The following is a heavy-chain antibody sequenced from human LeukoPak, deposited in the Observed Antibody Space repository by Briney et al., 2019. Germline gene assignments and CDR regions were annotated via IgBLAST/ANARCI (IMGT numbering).Heavy chain of an antibody. CDR1: GFTVSSNY. CDR2: IYSGGST. D-gene: IGHD3-22*01. V-gene: IGHV3-53*01. J-gene: IGHJ4*02. CDR3: AREGYDSSGPTALDY. Sequence: GALRLSCAASGFTVSSNYMSWVRQAPGKGLEWVSVIYSGGSTYYADSVKGRSTISRDNSKNTLYLQMNSLRAEDTAVYYCAREGYDSSGPTALDYWGQGTLVTVSS.